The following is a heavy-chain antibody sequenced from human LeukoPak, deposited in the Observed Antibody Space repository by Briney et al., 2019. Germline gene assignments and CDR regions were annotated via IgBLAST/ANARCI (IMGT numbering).Heavy chain of an antibody. D-gene: IGHD3-10*01. J-gene: IGHJ4*02. CDR1: GFTFSSYA. CDR2: ISGGGDST. V-gene: IGHV3-23*01. Sequence: EPGGSLRLSCAASGFTFSSYAMSWVRQAPGKWLEWLSAISGGGDSTWYADSVKGRFTISRDNSKNTLSLQMNSLRAEDTTVYYCAKGSSAIRPYYFDYWGQGILVTVSS. CDR3: AKGSSAIRPYYFDY.